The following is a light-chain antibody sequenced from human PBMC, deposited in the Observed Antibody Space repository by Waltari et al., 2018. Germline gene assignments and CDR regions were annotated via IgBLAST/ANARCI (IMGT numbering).Light chain of an antibody. V-gene: IGKV1-33*01. CDR2: DAS. Sequence: DIQMTQSPSSLSASVGDRVTITCQASQDIRNYLNWYQHKPGKAPKLLIYDASTLEAGVPSRFSGSGSGTYFTFTISSLQPEDVATYYCQQHYNLPLTFGGGTKVEIK. J-gene: IGKJ4*01. CDR1: QDIRNY. CDR3: QQHYNLPLT.